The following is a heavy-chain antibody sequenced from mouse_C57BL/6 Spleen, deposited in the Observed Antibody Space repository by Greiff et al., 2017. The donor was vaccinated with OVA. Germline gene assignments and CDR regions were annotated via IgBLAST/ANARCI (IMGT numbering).Heavy chain of an antibody. Sequence: EVQLVESGGGLVKPGGSLKLSCAASGFTFSSYTMSWVRQTPEKRLEWVATISGGGGNTYYPDSVKGRFTISRDNAKNTLYLQMSSLRSEDTALYYCARGVLPSYWYFDVWGTVTTVTVSS. CDR3: ARGVLPSYWYFDV. V-gene: IGHV5-9*01. D-gene: IGHD1-1*01. CDR2: ISGGGGNT. J-gene: IGHJ1*03. CDR1: GFTFSSYT.